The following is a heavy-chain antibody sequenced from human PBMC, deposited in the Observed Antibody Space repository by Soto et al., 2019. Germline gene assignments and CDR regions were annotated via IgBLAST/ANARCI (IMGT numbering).Heavy chain of an antibody. D-gene: IGHD3-10*01. CDR2: IIPILGIA. J-gene: IGHJ6*02. CDR3: ARFRGSYGMDV. CDR1: VGTFSSNT. Sequence: GASVKVSCTASVGTFSSNTISWVRQAPGQGLEWMGRIIPILGIANYAQKFQGRVTITADKSTSTAYMELSSLRSEDTAVYYCARFRGSYGMDVWGQGTTVTVSS. V-gene: IGHV1-69*02.